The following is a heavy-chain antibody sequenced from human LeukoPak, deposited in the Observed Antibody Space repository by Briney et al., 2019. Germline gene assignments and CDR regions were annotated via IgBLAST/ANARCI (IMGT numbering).Heavy chain of an antibody. J-gene: IGHJ4*02. CDR3: ARDRPIATLWFGDPPGRGDDPRFDY. D-gene: IGHD3-10*01. V-gene: IGHV3-30-3*01. CDR2: ISYHGSNK. Sequence: GVSLTLPYAASGFTFSSYAMHWVRQAPGKGLEWVAVISYHGSNKYYADSEKGRFTIAGDSPKNARYLRMISLRAEDTAVYYCARDRPIATLWFGDPPGRGDDPRFDYWGQGTLVTVSS. CDR1: GFTFSSYA.